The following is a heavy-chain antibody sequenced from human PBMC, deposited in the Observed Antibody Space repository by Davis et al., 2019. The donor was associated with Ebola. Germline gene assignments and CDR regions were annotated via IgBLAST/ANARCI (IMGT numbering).Heavy chain of an antibody. CDR3: ARWVSGYSQFDY. CDR2: IYWDDDK. D-gene: IGHD3-22*01. Sequence: SGPTLVKPTQTLTLTCTFSDFSLSTTGVGVGWIRQPPGKALEWLALIYWDDDKHYGPSLKTRLTITKGTSKNQVVLTMTNMDPVDTGTYYCARWVSGYSQFDYWGQGTLVTVSS. J-gene: IGHJ4*02. V-gene: IGHV2-5*05. CDR1: DFSLSTTGVG.